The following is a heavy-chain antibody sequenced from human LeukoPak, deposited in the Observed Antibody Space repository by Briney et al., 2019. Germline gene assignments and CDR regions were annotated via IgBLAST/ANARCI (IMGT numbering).Heavy chain of an antibody. D-gene: IGHD2-8*01. J-gene: IGHJ4*02. CDR2: ISASASST. CDR1: GFTFSNYG. V-gene: IGHV3-23*01. Sequence: PGGSLRLSCAASGFTFSNYGMAWVRPVPGKGLEWVSAISASASSTYYTDSVKGRFTISRDNSKNTVYLQMTNLRPEDAAVYYCAKGGPLGDTNRFDQWGQGTLVSVSS. CDR3: AKGGPLGDTNRFDQ.